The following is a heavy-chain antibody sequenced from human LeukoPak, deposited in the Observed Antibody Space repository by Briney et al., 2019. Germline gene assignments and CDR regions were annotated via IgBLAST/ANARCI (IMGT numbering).Heavy chain of an antibody. CDR3: ASSSANFRWTYGMDV. Sequence: PGGSLRLSCAASGFTFSSYEMNWVRQAPGKGLEWVSYISSSGSTIYYADSVKGRFTISRDNAKNSLYLQMNSLRAEDTAVYYCASSSANFRWTYGMDVWGQGTTVTVSS. V-gene: IGHV3-48*03. J-gene: IGHJ6*02. CDR2: ISSSGSTI. CDR1: GFTFSSYE. D-gene: IGHD2/OR15-2a*01.